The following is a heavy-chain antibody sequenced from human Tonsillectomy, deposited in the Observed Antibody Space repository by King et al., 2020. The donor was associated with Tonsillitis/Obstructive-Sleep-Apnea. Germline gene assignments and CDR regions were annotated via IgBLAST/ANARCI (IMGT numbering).Heavy chain of an antibody. D-gene: IGHD6-6*01. Sequence: VQLVQSGAEVKRPGESLKISCKGSGYSFTSYWIAWVRQMPGKGLEWMGIIYPGDSDTRYSPSFQGQVTISADKSITPAYLQWDSLKASAPAMYYCATTGGAARPFDYWGQGPLVTVSS. CDR2: IYPGDSDT. V-gene: IGHV5-51*01. J-gene: IGHJ4*02. CDR3: ATTGGAARPFDY. CDR1: GYSFTSYW.